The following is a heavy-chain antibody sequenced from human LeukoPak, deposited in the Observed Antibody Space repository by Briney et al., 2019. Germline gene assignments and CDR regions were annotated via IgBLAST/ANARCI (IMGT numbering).Heavy chain of an antibody. J-gene: IGHJ4*02. CDR3: ARHASVDGNWPRPLDY. V-gene: IGHV4-39*01. CDR2: IYYSGST. D-gene: IGHD6-19*01. CDR1: GGSISGSNYY. Sequence: SETLSLTCTVSGGSISGSNYYWGWIRQPPGKGLEWIGNIYYSGSTYYKPSLKTRVTISVDTSKNQFSLKLTSVTVADTAVYYCARHASVDGNWPRPLDYWGQGSLVTVSS.